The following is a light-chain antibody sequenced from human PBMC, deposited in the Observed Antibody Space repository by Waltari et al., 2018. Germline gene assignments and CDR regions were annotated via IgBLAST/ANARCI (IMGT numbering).Light chain of an antibody. Sequence: DIQMTQSPSSLSASVGYRVTITCQASQDISNYLNWYQQKPGKAPKLLIYDASNLETGVPSRFSGSGSGTDFTFTIFSLQPEDFATYFCQQTYSALCCTFGQGTKLEIK. V-gene: IGKV1-33*01. CDR1: QDISNY. CDR2: DAS. J-gene: IGKJ2*02. CDR3: QQTYSALCCT.